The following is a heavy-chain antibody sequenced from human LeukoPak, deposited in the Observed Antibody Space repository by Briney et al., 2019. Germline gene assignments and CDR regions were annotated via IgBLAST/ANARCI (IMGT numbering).Heavy chain of an antibody. Sequence: EASVKVSCKASGYTFTDSYIHWVRQAPGQRLEWMGWINPDSGGTNYAQKFQGRVTVTRDTSISTAYMELSRLRSDDTAVYYCARDLGCSRTSCYYASDYWGQGTLLTVSS. V-gene: IGHV1-2*02. CDR3: ARDLGCSRTSCYYASDY. J-gene: IGHJ4*02. CDR2: INPDSGGT. CDR1: GYTFTDSY. D-gene: IGHD2-2*01.